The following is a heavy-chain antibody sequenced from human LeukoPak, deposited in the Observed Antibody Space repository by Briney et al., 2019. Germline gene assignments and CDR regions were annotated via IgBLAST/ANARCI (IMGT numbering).Heavy chain of an antibody. Sequence: ASVKVSCKASGYTFTSYAMHWVRQAPGQRLEWMGWINAGNGNTKYSQKFQGRVTITRDTSASTAYMELSSLRSEDTAVYYCVRPPNSYSGYDPIFDYWGQGTLVTVSS. CDR2: INAGNGNT. V-gene: IGHV1-3*01. CDR1: GYTFTSYA. J-gene: IGHJ4*02. CDR3: VRPPNSYSGYDPIFDY. D-gene: IGHD5-12*01.